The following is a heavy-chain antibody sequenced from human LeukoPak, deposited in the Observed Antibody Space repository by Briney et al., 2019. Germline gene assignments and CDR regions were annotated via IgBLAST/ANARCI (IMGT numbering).Heavy chain of an antibody. D-gene: IGHD2-15*01. V-gene: IGHV3-48*02. CDR1: GFTFSRFG. J-gene: IGHJ4*02. CDR3: AQKGGADY. CDR2: ISSTSSSSTI. Sequence: GGSLRLSYAASGFTFSRFGMNWVRQAPGKGLEWVSYISSTSSSSTIYYADSVKGRFTISRDNAKNSLYLQMNSLRDEDTAVYYCAQKGGADYWGQGTLVTVSS.